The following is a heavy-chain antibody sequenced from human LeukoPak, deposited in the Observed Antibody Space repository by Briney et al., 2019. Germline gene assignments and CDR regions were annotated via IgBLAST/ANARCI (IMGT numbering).Heavy chain of an antibody. CDR2: ITSSSYI. J-gene: IGHJ4*02. CDR3: AKIAFLEWLLIDY. D-gene: IGHD3-3*01. CDR1: GFTFSSYS. Sequence: GGSLRLSCAASGFTFSSYSMNWVRQAPGKGLEWVSSITSSSYIYYADSVKGRFTISRDNSKNTLYLQMNSLRAEDTAVYYCAKIAFLEWLLIDYWGQGTLVTVSS. V-gene: IGHV3-21*04.